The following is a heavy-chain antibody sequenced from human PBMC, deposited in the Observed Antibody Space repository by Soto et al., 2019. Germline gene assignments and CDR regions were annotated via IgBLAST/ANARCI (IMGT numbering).Heavy chain of an antibody. D-gene: IGHD2-15*01. CDR1: GYTLTELS. CDR3: ATEIGYCSGGSCYSGFDY. Sequence: ASVKVSCKVSGYTLTELSMHWVRQAPGKGLEWMGGFDPEDGETIYAQKFQGGVTMTEDTSTDTAYMELSSLRSEDTAVYYCATEIGYCSGGSCYSGFDYWGQGTLVTVSS. CDR2: FDPEDGET. V-gene: IGHV1-24*01. J-gene: IGHJ4*02.